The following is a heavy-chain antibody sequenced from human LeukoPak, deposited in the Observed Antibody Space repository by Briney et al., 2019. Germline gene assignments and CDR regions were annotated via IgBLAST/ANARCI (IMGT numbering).Heavy chain of an antibody. CDR3: ATDYYDSSGYYTYHNWFDP. Sequence: AGGSLRLSCAASGFTFSSYSMNWVRQAPGKGLEWVSYISSSSSTIYYADSVKGRFTISRDNAKNSLYLQMNSLRAEDTAVYYCATDYYDSSGYYTYHNWFDPWGQGTLVTVSS. CDR1: GFTFSSYS. V-gene: IGHV3-48*01. J-gene: IGHJ5*02. D-gene: IGHD3-22*01. CDR2: ISSSSSTI.